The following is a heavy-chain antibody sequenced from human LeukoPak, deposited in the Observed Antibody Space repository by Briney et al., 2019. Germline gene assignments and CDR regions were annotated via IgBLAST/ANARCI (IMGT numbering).Heavy chain of an antibody. CDR3: ARSYGSGSYSPYYFDY. D-gene: IGHD3-10*01. CDR1: GFTFSSYS. J-gene: IGHJ4*02. CDR2: ISSSSSYI. V-gene: IGHV3-21*01. Sequence: GGSLRLSCAASGFTFSSYSMNWVRQAPGKGLEWVSSISSSSSYIYYADSVKGRFTISRDNAKNSLYLQMNSLRAEDTAVYYCARSYGSGSYSPYYFDYWGQGTLVTVSS.